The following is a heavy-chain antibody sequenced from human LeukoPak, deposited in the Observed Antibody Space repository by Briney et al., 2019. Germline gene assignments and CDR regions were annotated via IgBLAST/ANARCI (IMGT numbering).Heavy chain of an antibody. CDR1: GGSISSYY. CDR3: ARWTGDYYFDY. D-gene: IGHD3/OR15-3a*01. J-gene: IGHJ4*02. CDR2: IYYSGST. V-gene: IGHV4-59*01. Sequence: PSETLSLTCTVSGGSISSYYWSWIRQPPGKGLEWIGYIYYSGSTNYNPSLKSRVTISVDTSKNQFSLKLSSVTAADTAVYYCARWTGDYYFDYWGQGTLVTVSS.